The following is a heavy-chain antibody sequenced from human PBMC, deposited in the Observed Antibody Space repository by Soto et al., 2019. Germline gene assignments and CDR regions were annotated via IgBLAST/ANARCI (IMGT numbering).Heavy chain of an antibody. V-gene: IGHV3-48*03. J-gene: IGHJ4*02. CDR1: GFTFSSYE. Sequence: GSLRLSCAASGFTFSSYEMNWVRQAPGKGLEWVSYISSSGSTIYYADSVKGRFTISRDNAKNSLYLQMNSLRAEDTAAYYCASSSEYYYDSSGPYWGQGTLVTV. D-gene: IGHD3-22*01. CDR3: ASSSEYYYDSSGPY. CDR2: ISSSGSTI.